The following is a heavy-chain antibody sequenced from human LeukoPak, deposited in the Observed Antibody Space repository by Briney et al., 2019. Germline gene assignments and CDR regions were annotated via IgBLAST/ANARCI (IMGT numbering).Heavy chain of an antibody. CDR3: ARGGEGYYGSGSYYKRRGSAQGMDV. V-gene: IGHV1-46*01. Sequence: ASVKVSCKASGYTFTSYYMHWVRQAPGQGLEWMGIINPSGGSTSYAQKFQGRVTMTRNTSISTAYMELSSLRSEDTAVYYCARGGEGYYGSGSYYKRRGSAQGMDVWGQGTTVTVSS. CDR1: GYTFTSYY. J-gene: IGHJ6*02. D-gene: IGHD3-10*01. CDR2: INPSGGST.